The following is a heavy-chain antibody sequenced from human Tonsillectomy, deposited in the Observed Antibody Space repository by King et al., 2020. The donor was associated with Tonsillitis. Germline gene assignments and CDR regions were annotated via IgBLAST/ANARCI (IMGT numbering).Heavy chain of an antibody. CDR3: ARDSRLPYQLLVWAGSYYYGMDV. V-gene: IGHV1-18*01. CDR1: GYTFTSYG. D-gene: IGHD2-2*01. CDR2: ISAYNGNT. J-gene: IGHJ6*02. Sequence: GQLVQSGAEVKKPGASVKVSCKASGYTFTSYGISWVRQAPGQGLEWRGWISAYNGNTNYAQKLQGRVTMTTDTSTSTAYMELRSLRSDDTAVYYCARDSRLPYQLLVWAGSYYYGMDVWGQGTTVTVSS.